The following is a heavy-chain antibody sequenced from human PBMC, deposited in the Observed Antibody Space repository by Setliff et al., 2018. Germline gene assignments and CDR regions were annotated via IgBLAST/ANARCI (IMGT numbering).Heavy chain of an antibody. D-gene: IGHD3-22*01. CDR1: GGTFSSYA. Sequence: SVKVSCKASGGTFSSYAISWVRQAPGQGLEWMGGIIPILGIANYAQKFQGRVTITADESTSTAYMELSSLRSEDTAVHYCARDIGRNFIVVVLKRYYGMDVWGQGTTVTVSS. CDR2: IIPILGIA. CDR3: ARDIGRNFIVVVLKRYYGMDV. V-gene: IGHV1-69*10. J-gene: IGHJ6*02.